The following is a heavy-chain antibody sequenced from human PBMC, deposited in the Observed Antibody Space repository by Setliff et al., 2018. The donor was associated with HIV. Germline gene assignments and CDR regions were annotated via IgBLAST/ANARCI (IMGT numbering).Heavy chain of an antibody. D-gene: IGHD3-3*01. CDR3: TRDHTPPPNYDFWSGQLDLRNIFYYMDV. J-gene: IGHJ6*03. CDR2: INCNAGNP. CDR1: GYSLTSYS. V-gene: IGHV7-4-1*01. Sequence: ASVKVSCKASGYSLTSYSISWVRQAPGQGLEWMGCINCNAGNPTYAHGFTGRFVFSVDTPVSTAYLQIFSLKAEDTAVYYCTRDHTPPPNYDFWSGQLDLRNIFYYMDVWGTGSPVTVS.